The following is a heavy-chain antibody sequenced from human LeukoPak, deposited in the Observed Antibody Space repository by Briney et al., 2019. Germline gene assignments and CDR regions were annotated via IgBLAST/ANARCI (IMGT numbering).Heavy chain of an antibody. D-gene: IGHD3-10*01. CDR2: IYYSGST. V-gene: IGHV4-59*08. Sequence: SETLSLSCTVSGGHISTYYWSWIRQAPGKGLEWIGYIYYSGSTKYNPSLKSRVTISVDTSKNQFSLKLSSVTAADTAVYYCARLTYYYGSGSLYYFDYWGQGTLVTVSS. CDR1: GGHISTYY. CDR3: ARLTYYYGSGSLYYFDY. J-gene: IGHJ4*02.